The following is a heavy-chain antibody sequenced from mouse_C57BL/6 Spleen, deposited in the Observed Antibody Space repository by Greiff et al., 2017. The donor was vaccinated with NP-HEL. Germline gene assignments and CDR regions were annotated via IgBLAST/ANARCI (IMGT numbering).Heavy chain of an antibody. Sequence: VKLVESDAELVKPGASVKISCKVSGYTFTDHTIHWMKQRPEQGLEWIGYIYPRDGSTKYNEKFKGKATLTADKSSSTAYMQLNSLTSEDSAVYFCALYYGNYVYAMDYWGQGTSVTVSS. V-gene: IGHV1-78*01. CDR1: GYTFTDHT. J-gene: IGHJ4*01. CDR2: IYPRDGST. CDR3: ALYYGNYVYAMDY. D-gene: IGHD2-1*01.